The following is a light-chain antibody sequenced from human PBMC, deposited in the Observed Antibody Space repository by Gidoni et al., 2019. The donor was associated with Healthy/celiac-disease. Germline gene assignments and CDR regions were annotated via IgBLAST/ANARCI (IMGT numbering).Light chain of an antibody. CDR2: SNN. V-gene: IGLV1-44*01. J-gene: IGLJ3*02. CDR3: AAWDDSLNGLV. Sequence: QSVLTQPPSASGTPGQRVTISRSGSSSHIGSNTVNWYQQLPGTAPKLLIYSNNQRPSGVPDRFSGSKSGTAASLAISGLQSEDEADYYCAAWDDSLNGLVFGGGTKLTVL. CDR1: SSHIGSNT.